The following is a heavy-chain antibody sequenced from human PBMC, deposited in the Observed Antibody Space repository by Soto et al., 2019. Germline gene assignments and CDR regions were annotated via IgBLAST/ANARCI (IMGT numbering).Heavy chain of an antibody. CDR1: SGSLSRCY. V-gene: IGHV4-59*01. Sequence: QTLSLTSTVSSGSLSRCYWRWFRQPPGKGLEWIGYIYDTGSTNYNPSLKSRVTISVDTSKNQFSLKLSSVTAADTAVYYCARVGSSWYLGMDVWGQGTTVTVS. CDR3: ARVGSSWYLGMDV. CDR2: IYDTGST. J-gene: IGHJ6*02. D-gene: IGHD6-13*01.